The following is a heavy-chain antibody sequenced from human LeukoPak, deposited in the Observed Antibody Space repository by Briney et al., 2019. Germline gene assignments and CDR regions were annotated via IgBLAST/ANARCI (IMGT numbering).Heavy chain of an antibody. V-gene: IGHV1-69*13. J-gene: IGHJ6*02. CDR2: IIPIFGTA. CDR1: GGTFSSYA. Sequence: GASVKVSCKASGGTFSSYAISWVRQAPGQGLEWMGGIIPIFGTANYAQKFQGRVTITADESTSTANMELSSLRSEDTAVYYCASGEDIVVVPAAIGKDYYYYGMDVWGQGTTVIVSS. CDR3: ASGEDIVVVPAAIGKDYYYYGMDV. D-gene: IGHD2-2*02.